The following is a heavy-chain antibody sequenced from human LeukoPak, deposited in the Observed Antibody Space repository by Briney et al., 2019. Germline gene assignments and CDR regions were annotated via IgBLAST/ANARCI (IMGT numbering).Heavy chain of an antibody. CDR3: ANGAL. J-gene: IGHJ4*02. CDR1: GFTVSSNYA. CDR2: ISGSGDSK. Sequence: GGSLRLSCAASGFTVSSNYAMSWVRQAPGKGLEWISGISGSGDSKYYADSVKGRFTISRDNSKNTLYLQMDSLRVEDTAIYYCANGALWGQGTLVTVSS. V-gene: IGHV3-23*01.